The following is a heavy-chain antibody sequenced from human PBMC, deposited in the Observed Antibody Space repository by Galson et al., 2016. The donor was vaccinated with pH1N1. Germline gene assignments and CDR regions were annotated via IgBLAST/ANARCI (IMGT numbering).Heavy chain of an antibody. CDR3: AHNSWTTVSRYNAFDI. Sequence: PALVKPTQTVTLTCVFSGFSLTTTGEGVGWIRQPPGKALEWLAIIYWKDDERYSPSLENRLTISKDTSKNQVVLTMTNMDPVDTAPYYCAHNSWTTVSRYNAFDIWGQGTMVTVSS. J-gene: IGHJ3*02. V-gene: IGHV2-5*01. CDR2: IYWKDDE. D-gene: IGHD4-17*01. CDR1: GFSLTTTGEG.